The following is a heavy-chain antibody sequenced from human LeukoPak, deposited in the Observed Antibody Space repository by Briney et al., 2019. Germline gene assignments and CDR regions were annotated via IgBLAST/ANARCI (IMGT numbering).Heavy chain of an antibody. CDR1: GFTFSSYS. J-gene: IGHJ3*02. CDR2: ISSSSSYI. Sequence: GGSLRLSCASSGFTFSSYSMNLVRQAAGKGLELVSSISSSSSYIYYADSVKGRFTISRENAKNSLYLQMNSLRAEKTAVYYCASGMDIVVVPAAPAAFDSWSQARIVTVHS. V-gene: IGHV3-21*01. D-gene: IGHD2-2*03. CDR3: ASGMDIVVVPAAPAAFDS.